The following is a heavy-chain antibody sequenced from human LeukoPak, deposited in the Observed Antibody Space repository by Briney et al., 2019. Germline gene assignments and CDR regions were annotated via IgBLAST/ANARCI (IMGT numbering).Heavy chain of an antibody. J-gene: IGHJ4*02. D-gene: IGHD2-21*01. CDR1: GFTFSSFW. Sequence: GGAPILSFAVSGFTFSSFWMSWVRQAPGKGLEWVAAIKEDGSEKNYVDSVKGRFTISRDNAKNSLFLQMNSLRPEDTAVYYCVRDRSRLIYWGQGTQVTVSS. CDR2: IKEDGSEK. CDR3: VRDRSRLIY. V-gene: IGHV3-7*01.